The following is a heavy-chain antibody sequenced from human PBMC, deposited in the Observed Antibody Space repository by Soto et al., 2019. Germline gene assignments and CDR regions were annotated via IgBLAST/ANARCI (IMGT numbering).Heavy chain of an antibody. J-gene: IGHJ6*02. D-gene: IGHD6-19*01. Sequence: QVQLVQSGAEVKKPGSSVKVSCKASRGTFSSYANSWVRQAPGQGLECMGGIIPIFGTANYAQKFQGRVTITADESTSTAYMELSSLRSEDTAVYYCASTGRVLPYYYYGMDVWGQGTTVTVSS. CDR3: ASTGRVLPYYYYGMDV. CDR2: IIPIFGTA. V-gene: IGHV1-69*12. CDR1: RGTFSSYA.